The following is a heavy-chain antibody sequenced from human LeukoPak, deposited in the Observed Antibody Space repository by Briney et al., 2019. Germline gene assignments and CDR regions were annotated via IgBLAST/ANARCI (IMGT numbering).Heavy chain of an antibody. J-gene: IGHJ4*02. V-gene: IGHV4-39*01. Sequence: SETLSLTCTVSGGSISSSSYYWGWIRQPPGKGLEWIGSIYYSGSTYYNPSLKSRVTISVDTSKNQFSLKLSSVTAADTAVYYCASPYSDSSGYDGYWGQGTLVTVSS. CDR1: GGSISSSSYY. D-gene: IGHD3-22*01. CDR2: IYYSGST. CDR3: ASPYSDSSGYDGY.